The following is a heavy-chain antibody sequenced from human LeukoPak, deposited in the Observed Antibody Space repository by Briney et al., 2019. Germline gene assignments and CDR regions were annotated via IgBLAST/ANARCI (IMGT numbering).Heavy chain of an antibody. V-gene: IGHV1-18*01. Sequence: ASVKVSCKASGYTFTSYDINWVRQATGQGLEWMGWINPNSGGTNYAQKLQGRVTMTTDTSTSTAYMELRSLRSDDTAVYYCARDDSSSWLGVYWGQGTLVTVSS. D-gene: IGHD6-13*01. CDR2: INPNSGGT. CDR3: ARDDSSSWLGVY. CDR1: GYTFTSYD. J-gene: IGHJ4*02.